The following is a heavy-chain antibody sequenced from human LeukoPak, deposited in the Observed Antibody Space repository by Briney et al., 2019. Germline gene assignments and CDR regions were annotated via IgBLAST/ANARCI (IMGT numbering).Heavy chain of an antibody. CDR2: IYYSGST. CDR3: ARSEPRSPIKSPTYYYDSTRADDAFDI. J-gene: IGHJ3*02. CDR1: GGSISSYY. V-gene: IGHV4-59*06. Sequence: PSETLSLTCTVSGGSISSYYWSWIRQHPGKGLEWIGYIYYSGSTYYNPSLKSRVTISVDTSKNQFSLKLSSVTAADTAVYYCARSEPRSPIKSPTYYYDSTRADDAFDIWGQGTMVTASS. D-gene: IGHD3-22*01.